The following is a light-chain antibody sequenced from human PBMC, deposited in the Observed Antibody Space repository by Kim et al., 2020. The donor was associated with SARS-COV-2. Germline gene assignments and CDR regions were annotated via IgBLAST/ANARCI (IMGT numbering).Light chain of an antibody. CDR2: WAS. V-gene: IGKV4-1*01. CDR1: QSVLYSSNNKNY. Sequence: DIVMTQSPDSLAVSLCERATINCKSSQSVLYSSNNKNYLAWYQQKPGQPPKLLIYWASTRESGVPDRFSGSGSGTDFTLTISSLQAEDVAVYYCQQHYSTPPWAFGQGTKVEIK. CDR3: QQHYSTPPWA. J-gene: IGKJ1*01.